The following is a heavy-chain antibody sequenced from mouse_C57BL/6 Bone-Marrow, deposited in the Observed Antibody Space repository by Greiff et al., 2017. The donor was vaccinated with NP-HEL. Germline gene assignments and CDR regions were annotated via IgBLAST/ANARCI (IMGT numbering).Heavy chain of an antibody. CDR1: GYTFTSYW. CDR2: IDPSDSYT. J-gene: IGHJ2*01. D-gene: IGHD2-3*01. CDR3: ARYDGYVDY. Sequence: VQLQQPGAELVRPGTSVKLSCKASGYTFTSYWMHWVKQRPGQGLEWIGVIDPSDSYTNYNQKFKGKATLTVDTSSSTAYMQLSSLTSEDSAVYYCARYDGYVDYWGQGTTLTVSS. V-gene: IGHV1-59*01.